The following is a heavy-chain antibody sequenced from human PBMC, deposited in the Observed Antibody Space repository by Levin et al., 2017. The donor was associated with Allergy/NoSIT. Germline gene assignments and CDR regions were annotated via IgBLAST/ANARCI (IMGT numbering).Heavy chain of an antibody. D-gene: IGHD4-23*01. Sequence: GGSLRLSCKASGYTFTSYYMHWVRQAPGQGLEWMGIINPSGGSTSYAQKFQGRVTMTRDTSTSTVYMELSSLRSEDTAVYYCASSSPGYESVVTISSLDYWGQGTLVTVSS. J-gene: IGHJ4*02. V-gene: IGHV1-46*01. CDR3: ASSSPGYESVVTISSLDY. CDR1: GYTFTSYY. CDR2: INPSGGST.